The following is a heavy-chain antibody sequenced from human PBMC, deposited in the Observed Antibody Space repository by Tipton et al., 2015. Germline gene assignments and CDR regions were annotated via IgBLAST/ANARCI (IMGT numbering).Heavy chain of an antibody. CDR2: IYYSGNT. Sequence: TLSLTCTVSGGSISSGRYYWSWIRQHPGKGLEWIGYIYYSGNTYYNPSLKSRVTISVDTSKSQFSLKLTSVTAADTAVYYCARVKVATMLYYFDYWGQGTPVTVSS. CDR1: GGSISSGRYY. CDR3: ARVKVATMLYYFDY. J-gene: IGHJ4*02. D-gene: IGHD5-12*01. V-gene: IGHV4-31*03.